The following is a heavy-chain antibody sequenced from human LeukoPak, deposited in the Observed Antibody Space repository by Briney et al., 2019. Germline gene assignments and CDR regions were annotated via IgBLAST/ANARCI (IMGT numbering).Heavy chain of an antibody. CDR3: AKVLDITIFGVVIIRGYMDV. V-gene: IGHV3-23*01. J-gene: IGHJ6*03. CDR1: GFTFGSYA. D-gene: IGHD3-3*01. Sequence: PGGSLRLSCAASGFTFGSYAMSWVRQAPGKGLEWVSAISGSGGSTYYADSVKGRFTISRDNSKNTLYLQMNSLRAEDTAVYYCAKVLDITIFGVVIIRGYMDVWGKGTTVTVSS. CDR2: ISGSGGST.